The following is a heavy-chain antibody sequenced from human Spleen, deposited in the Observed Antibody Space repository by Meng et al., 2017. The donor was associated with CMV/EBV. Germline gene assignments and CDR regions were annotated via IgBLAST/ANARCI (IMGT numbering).Heavy chain of an antibody. D-gene: IGHD2-2*01. Sequence: GGSLRLSCAVSGFTFRSFSMNWVRRAPGKGLEWVAVISYDGSNKYYADSVKGRFTISRDNSKNTLYLQMNSLRAEDTAVYYCARASGYCSSTSCPGYYYGMDVWGQGTTVTVSS. CDR2: ISYDGSNK. CDR1: GFTFRSFS. J-gene: IGHJ6*02. V-gene: IGHV3-30*03. CDR3: ARASGYCSSTSCPGYYYGMDV.